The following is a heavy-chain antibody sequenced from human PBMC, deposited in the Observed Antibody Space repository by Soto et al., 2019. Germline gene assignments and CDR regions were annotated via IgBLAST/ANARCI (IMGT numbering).Heavy chain of an antibody. J-gene: IGHJ6*02. CDR2: INPNSGGT. Sequence: ASVKVSCKASGYTFTGYYMHWVRQAPGQGLEWMGWINPNSGGTNYAQKFQGWVTMTRDTSISTAYMELSRLRSDDTAVYYCARARFSSWYSPYYYYGMDVWGQGTTVTVSS. CDR3: ARARFSSWYSPYYYYGMDV. D-gene: IGHD6-13*01. V-gene: IGHV1-2*04. CDR1: GYTFTGYY.